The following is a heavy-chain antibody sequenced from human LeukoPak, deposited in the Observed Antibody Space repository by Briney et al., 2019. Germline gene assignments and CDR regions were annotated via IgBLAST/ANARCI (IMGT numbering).Heavy chain of an antibody. CDR3: ARANYYDSSGYSY. CDR2: INHSGST. V-gene: IGHV4-34*01. CDR1: GGSFSGYY. D-gene: IGHD3-22*01. Sequence: NPSETLSLTCAVYGGSFSGYYWSWIRQPPGNGLKWSGEINHSGSTNYNPSLKSRVTISVDTSKNQFSLKLSSVTAADTAVYYCARANYYDSSGYSYWGQGTLVIVSS. J-gene: IGHJ4*02.